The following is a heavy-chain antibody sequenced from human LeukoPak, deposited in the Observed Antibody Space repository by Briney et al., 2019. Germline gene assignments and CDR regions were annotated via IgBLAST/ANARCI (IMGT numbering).Heavy chain of an antibody. Sequence: GGSLRLTCAVSGFTFSIFEMNWVRQAPGKGLEWVSYISDSGSAIYYADSVKGRLTISRDNAKNSLYLQMNSLRVEDTAIYYCARKKTRGLDYWGQGTLVTVSS. J-gene: IGHJ4*02. D-gene: IGHD3-10*01. V-gene: IGHV3-48*03. CDR3: ARKKTRGLDY. CDR2: ISDSGSAI. CDR1: GFTFSIFE.